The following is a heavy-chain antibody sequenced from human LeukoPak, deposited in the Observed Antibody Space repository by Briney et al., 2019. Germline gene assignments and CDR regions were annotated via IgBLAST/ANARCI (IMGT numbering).Heavy chain of an antibody. V-gene: IGHV4-30-2*01. Sequence: PSQTLSLTCAVSGGSISSGGYSWSWIRQPPGKGLEWIGYIYHSGSTYYNPSLKSRVTISVDRSKNQFSLKLSSVTAADTAVYYCAREGTTDAFDIWGQGTLVTVSS. CDR1: GGSISSGGYS. J-gene: IGHJ4*02. CDR3: AREGTTDAFDI. D-gene: IGHD2/OR15-2a*01. CDR2: IYHSGST.